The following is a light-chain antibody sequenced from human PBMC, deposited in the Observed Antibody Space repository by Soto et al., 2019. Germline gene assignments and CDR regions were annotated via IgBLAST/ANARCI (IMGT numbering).Light chain of an antibody. CDR2: AES. Sequence: DIHMTESPSSLSASVGDTVTITCSASQGIRNDLGWYQQKPGKAPKSLIYAESSWQSGVPSRLSGSGSGTELNLTISRLQPEDFATYYCLKHNSYTWTCGQGTKV. CDR1: QGIRND. V-gene: IGKV1-17*01. CDR3: LKHNSYTWT. J-gene: IGKJ1*01.